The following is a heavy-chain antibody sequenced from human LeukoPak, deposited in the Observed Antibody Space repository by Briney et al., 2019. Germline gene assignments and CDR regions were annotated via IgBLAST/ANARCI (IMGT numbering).Heavy chain of an antibody. Sequence: VASVTVSCKASGYTFTRYDINWVRQATGQGLEWMGWMNPNSGSTGYAQKFQGRVTITRNTSISTAYMELSGLGSEDTAVYYCARGRSTGYPYYFEYWGQGTLVTVSS. V-gene: IGHV1-8*03. CDR1: GYTFTRYD. J-gene: IGHJ4*02. CDR2: MNPNSGST. CDR3: ARGRSTGYPYYFEY. D-gene: IGHD5-12*01.